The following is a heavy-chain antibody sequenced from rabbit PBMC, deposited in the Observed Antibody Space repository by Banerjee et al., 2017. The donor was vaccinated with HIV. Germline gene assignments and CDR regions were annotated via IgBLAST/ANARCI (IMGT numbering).Heavy chain of an antibody. V-gene: IGHV1S47*01. Sequence: QEQLKETGGGLVQPGGSLTLSCKASGFDFSSYGVGWVRQAPGKGLEWIGYIDPVFSSTYYASWVNGRFTISSHNAQNTLYLQMNSLTAVDTATYFCARDDSYDDYPFNLWGQGTLVTVS. CDR2: IDPVFSST. CDR3: ARDDSYDDYPFNL. CDR1: GFDFSSYG. J-gene: IGHJ4*01. D-gene: IGHD2-1*01.